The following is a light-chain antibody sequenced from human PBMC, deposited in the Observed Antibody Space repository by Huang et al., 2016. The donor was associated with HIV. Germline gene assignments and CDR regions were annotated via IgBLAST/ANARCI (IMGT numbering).Light chain of an antibody. J-gene: IGKJ2*01. Sequence: EIVMTQSPATLSVSPGERVTISCRASQRVSSNLAWYQQKPGQAPRLLIYGASTRATGIPARCSGSGSGTEFTLTISSLQSEDFAVYYCQQYNNWPPYTFGQGTKLEIK. V-gene: IGKV3-15*01. CDR2: GAS. CDR3: QQYNNWPPYT. CDR1: QRVSSN.